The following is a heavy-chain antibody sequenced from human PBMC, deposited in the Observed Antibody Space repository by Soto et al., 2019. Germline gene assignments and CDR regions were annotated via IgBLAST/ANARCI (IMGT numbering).Heavy chain of an antibody. CDR2: IYYSGST. V-gene: IGHV4-31*03. CDR3: ARDRRLTMVRGVITSLDS. J-gene: IGHJ5*01. CDR1: GGSISSGGYY. Sequence: QVQLQESGPGLVKPSQTLSLTCTVSGGSISSGGYYWSWIRQHPGKGLEWIGYIYYSGSTYYNPSLKSRVTISVDTSKNQFSLKLSSVTAADTAVYYCARDRRLTMVRGVITSLDSWGQGTLVTVSS. D-gene: IGHD3-10*01.